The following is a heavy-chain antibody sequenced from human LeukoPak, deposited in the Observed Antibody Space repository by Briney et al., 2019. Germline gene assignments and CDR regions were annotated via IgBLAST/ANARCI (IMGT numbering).Heavy chain of an antibody. CDR1: TFSFSDYS. Sequence: GGSLRLSCAASTFSFSDYSMNWVRQAPGKGLEWVSSISSSSTNIYYADSVRGRFTISRDNAKKSLYLQMNSLRAEDTAVYYCATSYGSGNYYDHYYYGMDVWGQGTTVTVSS. CDR2: ISSSSTNI. J-gene: IGHJ6*02. V-gene: IGHV3-21*01. D-gene: IGHD3-10*01. CDR3: ATSYGSGNYYDHYYYGMDV.